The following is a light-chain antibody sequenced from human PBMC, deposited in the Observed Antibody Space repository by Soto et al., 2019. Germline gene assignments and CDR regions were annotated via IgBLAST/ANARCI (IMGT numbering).Light chain of an antibody. Sequence: QSALTQPPSVSGSPGQSVAISCTGTSSDVGNYNRVSWYQQPPGTAPRLMIYDVSNRPSGVPDRFSGSKSSNTASLTISGLQADDEADYYCSSYTTSSTYVFGTGTKLTVL. CDR1: SSDVGNYNR. V-gene: IGLV2-18*02. J-gene: IGLJ1*01. CDR2: DVS. CDR3: SSYTTSSTYV.